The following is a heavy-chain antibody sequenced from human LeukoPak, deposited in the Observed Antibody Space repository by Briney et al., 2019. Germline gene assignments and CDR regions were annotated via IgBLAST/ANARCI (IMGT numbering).Heavy chain of an antibody. D-gene: IGHD2-21*01. CDR3: ARRSRANLLY. CDR1: GGSFSGYY. V-gene: IGHV4-34*01. J-gene: IGHJ4*02. CDR2: INHSGST. Sequence: SETLSLTCAVYGGSFSGYYWSWIRQPPGKGLEWIGEINHSGSTNYNPSLKSRVTISLDTSKNQFSLKLSSVTAADTAVYYCARRSRANLLYWGQGILVTVSS.